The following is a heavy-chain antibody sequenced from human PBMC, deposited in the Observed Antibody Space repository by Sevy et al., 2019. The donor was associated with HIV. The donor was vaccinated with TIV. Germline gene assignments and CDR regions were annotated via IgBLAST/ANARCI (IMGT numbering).Heavy chain of an antibody. J-gene: IGHJ4*02. CDR2: INGRGGSA. V-gene: IGHV3-23*01. CDR1: GFTFSSFA. Sequence: GGSLRLSCAASGFTFSSFAMSWVRHIPAKGLEWVSTINGRGGSAYYADSVKGRFTLSRDNSNNTVFLQMNRLRDEDTAVYYCARPTPRIAPSSAAFFDYWGQGTLVTVSS. D-gene: IGHD1-26*01. CDR3: ARPTPRIAPSSAAFFDY.